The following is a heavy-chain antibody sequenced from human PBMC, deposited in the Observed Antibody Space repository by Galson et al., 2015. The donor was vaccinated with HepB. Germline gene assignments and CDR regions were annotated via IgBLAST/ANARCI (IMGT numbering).Heavy chain of an antibody. V-gene: IGHV3-15*01. D-gene: IGHD6-13*01. CDR2: IKSKTDGGTT. J-gene: IGHJ6*02. Sequence: SLRLSCAASGFTFSNAWMSWARQAPGKGLEWVGRIKSKTDGGTTDYAAPVKGRFTISRDDSKNTLYLQMNSLKTEDTAVYYCTTSKYSSSWYYYYGMDVWGQGTTVTVSS. CDR1: GFTFSNAW. CDR3: TTSKYSSSWYYYYGMDV.